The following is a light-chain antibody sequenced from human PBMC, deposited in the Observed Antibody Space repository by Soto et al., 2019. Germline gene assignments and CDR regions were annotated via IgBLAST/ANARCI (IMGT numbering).Light chain of an antibody. Sequence: DIQMTQSPSTLSASVGDRVTITCRASQSISSWLAWYQQKPGKAPKLLIYKASSLESGVPSRFSGSGSGTEFTLTISSLQPDYFATYYCQQYNTYSTFGQGTKVEIK. CDR2: KAS. J-gene: IGKJ1*01. CDR3: QQYNTYST. CDR1: QSISSW. V-gene: IGKV1-5*03.